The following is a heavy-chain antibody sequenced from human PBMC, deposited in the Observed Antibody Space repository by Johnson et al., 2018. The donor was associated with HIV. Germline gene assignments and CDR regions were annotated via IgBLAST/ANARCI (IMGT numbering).Heavy chain of an antibody. D-gene: IGHD4-17*01. V-gene: IGHV3-30-3*01. CDR2: ISYDGSNK. Sequence: QVQLVESGGGVVQPGRSLRLSCAASGFTFSSYAMHWVRQAPGKGLEWVAVISYDGSNKYYADPVKGRFTISRDNSKNTLYLQMNSLRAEDTAVYYCARSMTTVTVAFDIWGQGTMVTVSS. J-gene: IGHJ3*02. CDR3: ARSMTTVTVAFDI. CDR1: GFTFSSYA.